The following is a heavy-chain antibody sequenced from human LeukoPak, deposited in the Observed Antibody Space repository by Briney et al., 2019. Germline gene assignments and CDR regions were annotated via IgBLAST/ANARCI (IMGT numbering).Heavy chain of an antibody. CDR1: GYTFTSYA. J-gene: IGHJ4*02. CDR3: ARGVYYDSSGYYRGFDY. CDR2: INTNTGNP. Sequence: VASVTVSCKASGYTFTSYAMNWVRQAPGQGLEWMGWINTNTGNPTYAQGFTGRFVFSLDTSVSTAYLQISSLKAEDTAVYYCARGVYYDSSGYYRGFDYGGQGTLVTVS. V-gene: IGHV7-4-1*02. D-gene: IGHD3-22*01.